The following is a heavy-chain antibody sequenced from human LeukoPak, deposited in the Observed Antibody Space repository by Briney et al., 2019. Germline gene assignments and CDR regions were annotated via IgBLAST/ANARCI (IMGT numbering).Heavy chain of an antibody. D-gene: IGHD5-18*01. CDR3: ARRPAKSYTARYTYFDY. Sequence: PSETLSLTCTVSGGSISSNIFCWGWIRQPPGKGLEWIGSICYGGSTYYSPSLKSRVTISVDSSKNQFSLKLTSVTAADTAVYYCARRPAKSYTARYTYFDYWGQGTLVTVSS. J-gene: IGHJ4*02. CDR2: ICYGGST. V-gene: IGHV4-39*01. CDR1: GGSISSNIFC.